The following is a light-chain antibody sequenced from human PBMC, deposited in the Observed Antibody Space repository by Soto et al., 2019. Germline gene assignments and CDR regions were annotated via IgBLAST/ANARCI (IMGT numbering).Light chain of an antibody. Sequence: EIQMTQSPATLSVSPGERATLSCRASQSVSSNLAWYQQKPGQAPRLLIYGASTRATGIPARFSGSGSGTEFTLTISSLQSEDFAVYYCQQYNNWSPLTFGQGSKVDIK. J-gene: IGKJ1*01. CDR2: GAS. CDR3: QQYNNWSPLT. V-gene: IGKV3-15*01. CDR1: QSVSSN.